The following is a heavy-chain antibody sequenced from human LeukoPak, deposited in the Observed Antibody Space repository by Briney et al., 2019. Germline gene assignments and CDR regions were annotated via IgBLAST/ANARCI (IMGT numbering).Heavy chain of an antibody. V-gene: IGHV3-23*01. J-gene: IGHJ4*02. CDR3: ATPGWVDTAMIYYFDY. D-gene: IGHD5-18*01. CDR2: ISGSGGST. Sequence: GGSLRLSCAASGFTFSSYAMSWVRQAPGKGLEWVSAISGSGGSTYYADSVKGRFTISRDNSKNTLYLQMNSLRAEDTAVYYCATPGWVDTAMIYYFDYWGQGTLVTVSS. CDR1: GFTFSSYA.